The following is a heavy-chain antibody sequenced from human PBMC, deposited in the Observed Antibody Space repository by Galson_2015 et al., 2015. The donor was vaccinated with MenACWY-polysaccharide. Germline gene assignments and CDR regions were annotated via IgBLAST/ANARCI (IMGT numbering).Heavy chain of an antibody. D-gene: IGHD5-24*01. J-gene: IGHJ4*02. V-gene: IGHV3-74*01. CDR3: ATLGGDGCPDY. CDR2: INSDGSTT. CDR1: GFAYSTYW. Sequence: SLRLSCAASGFAYSTYWMHWVRQSPGRGLVWVSHINSDGSTTNYADSVKGRFTVSRDNAKNTLYLQMNSLRGEDTAVYYCATLGGDGCPDYWGQGTLVTVSS.